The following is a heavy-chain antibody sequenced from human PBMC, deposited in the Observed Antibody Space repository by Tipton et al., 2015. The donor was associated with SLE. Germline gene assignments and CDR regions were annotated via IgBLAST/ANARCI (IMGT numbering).Heavy chain of an antibody. J-gene: IGHJ4*02. D-gene: IGHD3-9*01. CDR3: ARLVGAYDILTGYYQRYFDY. CDR2: IYYTGTT. CDR1: GGSISSTYYY. V-gene: IGHV4-39*01. Sequence: LRLSCTVSGGSISSTYYYWGWIRQPPGKGLEWIGNIYYTGTTSHNPSLKSRLTISVDTSENQFSLKVSSVTAADTAVYYCARLVGAYDILTGYYQRYFDYWGQGTLVTVSS.